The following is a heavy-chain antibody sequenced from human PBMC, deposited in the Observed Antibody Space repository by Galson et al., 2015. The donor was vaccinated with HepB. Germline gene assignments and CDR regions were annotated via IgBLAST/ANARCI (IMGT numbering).Heavy chain of an antibody. Sequence: SLRLSCAASGFTVSSNYMSWVRQAPGKGLEWVSVIYSGGSTYYADSVKGRFTISRDNSKNTLYLQTNSLRAEDTAVYCCARARDMVSPYYFDYWGQGTLVTVSS. CDR1: GFTVSSNY. CDR3: ARARDMVSPYYFDY. D-gene: IGHD3-10*01. CDR2: IYSGGST. V-gene: IGHV3-66*01. J-gene: IGHJ4*02.